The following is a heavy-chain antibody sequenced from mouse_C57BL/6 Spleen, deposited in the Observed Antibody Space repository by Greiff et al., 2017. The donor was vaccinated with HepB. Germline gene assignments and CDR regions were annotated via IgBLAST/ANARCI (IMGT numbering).Heavy chain of an antibody. D-gene: IGHD1-1*01. CDR2: IYPGDGDT. J-gene: IGHJ1*03. Sequence: VQLQQSGPELVKPGASVKISCKASGYAFSSSWMNWVKQRPGKSLEWIGRIYPGDGDTNYNGKFKGKATLTADKSSSTAYMQLSSLTSEDSAVYFCARRRTVVEDFDVWGTGTTVTVSS. CDR3: ARRRTVVEDFDV. V-gene: IGHV1-82*01. CDR1: GYAFSSSW.